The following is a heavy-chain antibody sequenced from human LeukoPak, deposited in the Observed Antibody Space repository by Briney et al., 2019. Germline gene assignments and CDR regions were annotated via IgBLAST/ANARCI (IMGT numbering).Heavy chain of an antibody. J-gene: IGHJ5*02. Sequence: ASVTVSCTASGYTFASYGISWVRQAPGQGLEWMGWISGYDYKTNYAQKFQGRVTMTTDTSTNTAYMELRTLRSDDTAVYYCARDFSKARVDCFDPWGQGTLVTVSP. CDR2: ISGYDYKT. V-gene: IGHV1-18*01. CDR3: ARDFSKARVDCFDP. CDR1: GYTFASYG. D-gene: IGHD3-3*02.